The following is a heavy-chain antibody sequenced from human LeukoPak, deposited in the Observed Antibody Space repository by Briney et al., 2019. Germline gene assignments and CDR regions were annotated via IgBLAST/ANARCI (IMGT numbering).Heavy chain of an antibody. CDR2: SSARGGST. D-gene: IGHD3-9*01. J-gene: IGHJ4*02. V-gene: IGHV3-23*01. Sequence: PGPSLTPSCAVSGLTFSNYAMGWVRHAPGKGLEWVSASSARGGSTYYVDSVKGRFTMSRDNSKITEYLQRNSLRAEDTAVYYCAKDDTEVPFEEFDYWGQGTLVNVSS. CDR1: GLTFSNYA. CDR3: AKDDTEVPFEEFDY.